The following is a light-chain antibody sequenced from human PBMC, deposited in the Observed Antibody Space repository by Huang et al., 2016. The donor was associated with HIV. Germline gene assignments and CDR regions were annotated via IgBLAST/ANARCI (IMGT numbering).Light chain of an antibody. Sequence: EIVSTQSPGTLSLSPGERATLSCRASQSVSSSYLAWYQQKPGQAPRLLIYGASSRATGIPDRFSGSGCGTDFTLTISRLEPEDFAVYYCQQYGSSRIFTFGPGTKVDIK. V-gene: IGKV3-20*01. CDR1: QSVSSSY. CDR3: QQYGSSRIFT. J-gene: IGKJ3*01. CDR2: GAS.